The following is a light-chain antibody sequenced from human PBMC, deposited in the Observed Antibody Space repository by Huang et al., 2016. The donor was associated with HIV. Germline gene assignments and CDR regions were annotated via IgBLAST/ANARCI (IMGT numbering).Light chain of an antibody. J-gene: IGKJ4*01. CDR1: QSVRSY. V-gene: IGKV3-11*01. CDR3: QQRSDWPLT. Sequence: EIALTQSPATLFLSPGERAPLSCRASQSVRSYLAWYQQKPGQAPRLLIYDTSNRATGIPARFSGSGSGTDFTLTISSLEPEDFAVYYCQQRSDWPLTFGGGTKVEIK. CDR2: DTS.